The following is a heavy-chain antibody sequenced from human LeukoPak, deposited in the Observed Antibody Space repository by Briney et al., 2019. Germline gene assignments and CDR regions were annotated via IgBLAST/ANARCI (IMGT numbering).Heavy chain of an antibody. D-gene: IGHD3-10*01. V-gene: IGHV3-23*01. CDR2: ISGSGGST. CDR1: GFTFSSYA. J-gene: IGHJ4*02. Sequence: PGGSLRLSCAASGFTFSSYAMSWVRQAPGKGLEWVSAISGSGGSTYYADSVKGRFTISTAKSKNTLYLNMNSLRAEDTDVYYCAKDEGDYYGSGSYDYWGQGTLVTASS. CDR3: AKDEGDYYGSGSYDY.